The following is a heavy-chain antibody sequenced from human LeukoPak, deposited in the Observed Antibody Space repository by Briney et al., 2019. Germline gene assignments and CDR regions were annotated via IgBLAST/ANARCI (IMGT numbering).Heavy chain of an antibody. CDR3: ARATYDSSGRFDY. CDR2: IYYSGST. V-gene: IGHV4-39*07. J-gene: IGHJ4*02. D-gene: IGHD3-22*01. CDR1: GGSISSSYSY. Sequence: SETLSLTCTVSGGSISSSYSYWGWIRQPPGKGLEWIGNIYYSGSTYYNPSLKSRATISVDKSKNQFSLKLSSVTAADTAVYYCARATYDSSGRFDYWGQGTLVTVSS.